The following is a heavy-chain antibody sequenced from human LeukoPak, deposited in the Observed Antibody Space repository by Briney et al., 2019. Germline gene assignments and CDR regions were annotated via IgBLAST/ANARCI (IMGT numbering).Heavy chain of an antibody. V-gene: IGHV3-23*01. CDR1: GFTFTSCA. D-gene: IGHD6-13*01. J-gene: IGHJ4*02. CDR3: AKTAMYTRSPIDY. CDR2: TSGDGVHT. Sequence: PGGSLRLSCAASGFTFTSCAMTWVRQAPGKGLEWVSGTSGDGVHTYYADSMKGRFTISRDSSKNTLYLQMNSLRAEDTAVYYCAKTAMYTRSPIDYWGQGTLVTVSS.